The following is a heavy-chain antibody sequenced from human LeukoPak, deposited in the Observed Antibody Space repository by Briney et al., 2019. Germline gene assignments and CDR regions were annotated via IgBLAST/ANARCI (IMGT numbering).Heavy chain of an antibody. Sequence: ASVKVSCKASGYTFTSYDINWVRQATGQGLEWMGWMNPNSGNTGYAQKFQGRVTMTRNTSISTAYMELSSLRSEDTAVYYCAREVSSVGANYFDYWGQGTLVTVSS. CDR1: GYTFTSYD. CDR2: MNPNSGNT. CDR3: AREVSSVGANYFDY. J-gene: IGHJ4*02. D-gene: IGHD3-10*01. V-gene: IGHV1-8*01.